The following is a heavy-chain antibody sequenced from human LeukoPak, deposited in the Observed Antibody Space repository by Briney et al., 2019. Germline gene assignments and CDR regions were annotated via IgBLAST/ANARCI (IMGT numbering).Heavy chain of an antibody. J-gene: IGHJ4*02. CDR2: ISYDESNK. V-gene: IGHV3-30*18. Sequence: GGSLRLSCAVSGFTFRTYGMHWVRQAPGKGLEWVAVISYDESNKYYADSVKGRFIISRDNSKNTVYLQVNSLRAEDTAVYYCAKDGRMYSSGWYSYFDQWGQGTLVTVSS. CDR1: GFTFRTYG. D-gene: IGHD6-19*01. CDR3: AKDGRMYSSGWYSYFDQ.